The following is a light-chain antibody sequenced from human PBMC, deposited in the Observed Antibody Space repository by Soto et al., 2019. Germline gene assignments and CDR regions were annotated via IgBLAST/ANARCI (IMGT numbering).Light chain of an antibody. V-gene: IGKV4-1*01. CDR2: WAS. CDR1: QSVLYTSNNKNY. CDR3: QQYYSTPRT. Sequence: DIVMTQSPDSLAVSLGERATINCKSSQSVLYTSNNKNYLAWYQQKPGKPPKLLIYWASTRESGVPDRFSGSGSGTDFTLASSSLQAEDVAVYYCQQYYSTPRTFGQGTKREIK. J-gene: IGKJ2*01.